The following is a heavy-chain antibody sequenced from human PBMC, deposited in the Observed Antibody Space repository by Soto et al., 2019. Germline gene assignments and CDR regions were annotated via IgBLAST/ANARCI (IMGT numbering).Heavy chain of an antibody. J-gene: IGHJ4*02. Sequence: QITLKESGPTLVKPTQTLTLTCTLSGFSLSTGGVGVGWIRQSPGKALEWLAVIYWDDVKHYSPSLERRLTITKDTSVSEVVLTMTNMDPVDTATYYCARKGSGDYALAYWGQGIVVTVSS. V-gene: IGHV2-5*02. D-gene: IGHD4-17*01. CDR2: IYWDDVK. CDR1: GFSLSTGGVG. CDR3: ARKGSGDYALAY.